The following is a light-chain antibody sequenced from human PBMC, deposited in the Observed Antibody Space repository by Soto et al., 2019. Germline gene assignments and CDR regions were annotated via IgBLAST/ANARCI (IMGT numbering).Light chain of an antibody. J-gene: IGKJ1*01. V-gene: IGKV3-20*01. CDR3: QQYGSSPPT. Sequence: EIVLTQSPGTLALSPGERATLSCRASQSVSTNNLAWYQRKPGQAPRLLIYGASSRATDNPARFSGSGSGTDFTLTITRLEPEDFAVYYCQQYGSSPPTLGQGTKVEIK. CDR2: GAS. CDR1: QSVSTNN.